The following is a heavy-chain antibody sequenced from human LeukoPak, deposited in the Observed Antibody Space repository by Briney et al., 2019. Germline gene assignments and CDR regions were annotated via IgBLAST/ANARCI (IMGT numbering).Heavy chain of an antibody. J-gene: IGHJ3*02. CDR2: ISGSGGDT. V-gene: IGHV3-23*01. D-gene: IGHD3-22*01. Sequence: PGGSLRLSCGASGFTFSSYAMSWVRQAPGKGLEWVSAISGSGGDTYYADSVKGRFTISRDNSKNTLYLQMNSLRAEDTAVYYCAALRSITMIVVVPRDAFDIWGQGTMVTVSS. CDR3: AALRSITMIVVVPRDAFDI. CDR1: GFTFSSYA.